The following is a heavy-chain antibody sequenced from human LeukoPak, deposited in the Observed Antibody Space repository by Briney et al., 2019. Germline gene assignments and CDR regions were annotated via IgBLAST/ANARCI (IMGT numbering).Heavy chain of an antibody. CDR2: INHSGST. V-gene: IGHV4-34*01. CDR3: ARARGYYGGLANY. CDR1: GGSFSGYY. Sequence: PSETLSLTCAVYGGSFSGYYWSWIRQPPGKGLEWIGEINHSGSTNYNPSLESRVTISVDTSKNQFSLKLSSVTAADTAVYYCARARGYYGGLANYWGQGTLVTVSS. J-gene: IGHJ4*02. D-gene: IGHD4-23*01.